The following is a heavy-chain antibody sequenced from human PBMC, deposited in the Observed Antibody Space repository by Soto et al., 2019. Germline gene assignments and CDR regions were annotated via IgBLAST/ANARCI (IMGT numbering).Heavy chain of an antibody. CDR2: ISYDGSNK. D-gene: IGHD3-22*01. CDR1: GFTFKSYG. V-gene: IGHV3-30*18. J-gene: IGHJ4*02. CDR3: AKGPYYYDTTLNIDY. Sequence: GGSLRLSCGASGFTFKSYGMHWVRQAPGKGLEWVAVISYDGSNKKYADSVKGRFTLSRDDSRNTLYLQMNSLRVEDTAVYYCAKGPYYYDTTLNIDYWGQGTLVTVS.